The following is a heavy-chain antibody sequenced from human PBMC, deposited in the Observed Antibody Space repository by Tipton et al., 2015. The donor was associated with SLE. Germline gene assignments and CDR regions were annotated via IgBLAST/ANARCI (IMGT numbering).Heavy chain of an antibody. CDR1: GGSFSSGPYY. J-gene: IGHJ3*02. V-gene: IGHV4-39*07. CDR2: IYYSGST. CDR3: ARAPMGRDYRRGSFEI. Sequence: TLSLICTVSGGSFSSGPYYWGWVRQAPGKGLEWIGNIYYSGSTFYNPSLKSRVTISVDTSKNHFSLNLNSVTAADTAVYYCARAPMGRDYRRGSFEIWGQGIMVTVSS. D-gene: IGHD4-11*01.